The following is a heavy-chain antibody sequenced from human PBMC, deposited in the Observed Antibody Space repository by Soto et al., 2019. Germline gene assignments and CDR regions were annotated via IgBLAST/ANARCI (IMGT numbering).Heavy chain of an antibody. CDR2: IYYSGST. V-gene: IGHV4-39*01. Sequence: SETLSLTCTVSGGSISSSSYYWGWIRQPPGKGLEWIGSIYYSGSTYYNPSLKSRVTISVDTSKNQFSLKLSSVTAADTAVYYCARRHNWNYGNWFDPWGQGTLVTVSS. J-gene: IGHJ5*02. CDR3: ARRHNWNYGNWFDP. CDR1: GGSISSSSYY. D-gene: IGHD1-7*01.